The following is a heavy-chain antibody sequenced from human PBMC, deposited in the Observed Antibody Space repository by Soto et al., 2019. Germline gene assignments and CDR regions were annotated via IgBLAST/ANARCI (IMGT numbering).Heavy chain of an antibody. V-gene: IGHV3-33*01. CDR2: IWYDGSNK. CDR1: GFTFSSYG. CDR3: ARDIMEVVNRFGEYFGYYYYGMDV. Sequence: GGSLRLSCAASGFTFSSYGMHWVRQAPGKGLEWVAVIWYDGSNKYYADSVKGRFTISRDNSKNTLYLQMNSLRAEDTAVYYCARDIMEVVNRFGEYFGYYYYGMDVWGQGTTVTVSS. J-gene: IGHJ6*02. D-gene: IGHD3-10*01.